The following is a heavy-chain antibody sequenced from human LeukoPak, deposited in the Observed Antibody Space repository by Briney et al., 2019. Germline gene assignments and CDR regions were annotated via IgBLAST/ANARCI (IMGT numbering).Heavy chain of an antibody. Sequence: PGGSLRLSCAASGFTFSSYAMSWVRQAPGKGLEWVSAVSGSGDVTYYADSLKGRFTISRDNSKTTLYLQMNSLRAEDTAVYYCAKDRFGSTVVREFDYSGQGTLVTVSS. CDR2: VSGSGDVT. CDR1: GFTFSSYA. D-gene: IGHD4-23*01. J-gene: IGHJ4*02. V-gene: IGHV3-23*01. CDR3: AKDRFGSTVVREFDY.